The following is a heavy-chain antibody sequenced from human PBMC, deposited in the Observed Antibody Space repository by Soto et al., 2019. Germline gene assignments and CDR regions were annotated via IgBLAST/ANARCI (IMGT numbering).Heavy chain of an antibody. CDR2: ISGYNGNT. CDR3: ARDYDYMDV. CDR1: GYTFPNYG. V-gene: IGHV1-18*01. J-gene: IGHJ6*03. Sequence: LVQSGAEVKKPGASVKVSCKASGYTFPNYGISWVRQAPGQGLEWMGWISGYNGNTKYAQNLQGRVTMTTDTSTTTAYMEVRSLRSDDTAVYYCARDYDYMDVWGKGTTVTVSS.